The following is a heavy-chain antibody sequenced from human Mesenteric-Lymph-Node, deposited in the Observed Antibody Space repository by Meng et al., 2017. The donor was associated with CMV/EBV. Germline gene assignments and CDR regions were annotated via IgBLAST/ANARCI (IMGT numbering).Heavy chain of an antibody. J-gene: IGHJ4*02. CDR2: ISHAGTT. Sequence: SETLSLTCTVSDDSLSSNAYYWAWIRQPPGKRLEWIGEISHAGTTNYNPSLKSRVTLSLDMPKNQFSLNLSSVTAADTAVYYCARVSSVSSSSLWGQGTLVTVSS. CDR1: DDSLSSNAYY. V-gene: IGHV4-34*01. D-gene: IGHD6-6*01. CDR3: ARVSSVSSSSL.